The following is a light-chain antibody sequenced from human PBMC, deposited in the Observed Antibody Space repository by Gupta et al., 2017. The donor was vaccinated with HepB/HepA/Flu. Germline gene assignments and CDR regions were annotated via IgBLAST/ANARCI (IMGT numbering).Light chain of an antibody. CDR2: LAS. J-gene: IGKJ2*01. CDR1: QSVNSNY. Sequence: EAVLTQSPGTLSLSPGERATLSCRASQSVNSNYLAWYQQKPGQAPRRLIYLASSRATGIPDRFSGSGSGTDFTLTISRLEPEDCAVYYCQQLGGSPPYTFGQGTKVEIK. CDR3: QQLGGSPPYT. V-gene: IGKV3-20*01.